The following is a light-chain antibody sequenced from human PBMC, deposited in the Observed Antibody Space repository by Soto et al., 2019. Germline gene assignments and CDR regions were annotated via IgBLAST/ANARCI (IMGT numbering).Light chain of an antibody. J-gene: IGKJ5*01. CDR2: ATS. V-gene: IGKV1-39*01. Sequence: SLSPSSLSASEGDRLTLTCRASRNVSIYLNWYQHKPGKGPTLLIHATSNLQIGVPSRFSGSGSGTEFTLTISSLEPEDFGTYYCQQSYKMPSFGQGTRLEIK. CDR3: QQSYKMPS. CDR1: RNVSIY.